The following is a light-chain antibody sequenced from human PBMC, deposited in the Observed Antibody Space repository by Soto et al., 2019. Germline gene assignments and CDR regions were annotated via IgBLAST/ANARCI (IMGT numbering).Light chain of an antibody. J-gene: IGKJ1*01. CDR1: QSVSSN. V-gene: IGKV3-15*01. CDR2: GAS. CDR3: QQYNNWPRT. Sequence: EIVMTQSPATLSVSPGERATLSCRASQSVSSNLAWYQQKPGQAPRLLIYGASTRDTGIPARFSGSRSGTEFPLTISSLQSEDFAVYYCQQYNNWPRTFGQGTKVEIK.